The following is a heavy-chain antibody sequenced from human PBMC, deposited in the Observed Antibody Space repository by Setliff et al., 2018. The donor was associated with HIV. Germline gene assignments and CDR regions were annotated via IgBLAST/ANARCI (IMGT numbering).Heavy chain of an antibody. Sequence: ASVKVSCKFSGYTLTEVSMHWVRQAPGEGLEWMGGLDPEDGKTIYAQKFQGRVSMTEDTSTDTASMELRGLRFDDTAVYYCAIVRRIITFGGLVGLVQSLYYFHCWGHGTLVTVS. J-gene: IGHJ4*01. CDR2: LDPEDGKT. CDR3: AIVRRIITFGGLVGLVQSLYYFHC. V-gene: IGHV1-24*01. D-gene: IGHD3-16*02. CDR1: GYTLTEVS.